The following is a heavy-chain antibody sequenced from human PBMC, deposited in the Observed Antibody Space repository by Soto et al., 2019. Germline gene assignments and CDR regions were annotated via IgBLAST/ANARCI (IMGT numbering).Heavy chain of an antibody. D-gene: IGHD4-17*01. CDR2: ISYDGSKK. CDR3: ARAPGSATVTTSYVDY. CDR1: GFTFRNYA. Sequence: QVQLVESGGGVVQPGRSLRLSCAASGFTFRNYAMHWVRQAPGKGLEWVVVISYDGSKKYYADSVEGRFTISRDNSKNTLYLQMNSLRDEDTAVYYCARAPGSATVTTSYVDYWGPGTLVTVSS. V-gene: IGHV3-30-3*01. J-gene: IGHJ4*02.